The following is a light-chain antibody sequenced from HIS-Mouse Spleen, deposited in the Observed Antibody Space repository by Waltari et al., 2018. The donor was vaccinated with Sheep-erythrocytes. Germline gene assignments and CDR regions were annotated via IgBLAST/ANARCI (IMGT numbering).Light chain of an antibody. V-gene: IGLV2-11*01. CDR1: SSDVGGYNY. J-gene: IGLJ1*01. Sequence: QSALTQPRSVSGAPGQSGTISCTGTSSDVGGYNYVSWYQQHPRKAPKLMIYDVSKRPSGVPDRFSGSKSGNTASLTISGLQAEDEADYYCCSYAGSYNHVFATGTKVTVL. CDR2: DVS. CDR3: CSYAGSYNHV.